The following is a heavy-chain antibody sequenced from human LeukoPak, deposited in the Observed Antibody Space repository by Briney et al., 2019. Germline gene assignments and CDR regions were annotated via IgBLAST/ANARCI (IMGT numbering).Heavy chain of an antibody. CDR2: IYSGGST. J-gene: IGHJ3*02. Sequence: GGSLRLSCAASGFIVSSNYMCWVRQAPGKGLEWVSVIYSGGSTYYADSVKGRFTISRDNSKNTLYLQMNSLRAEDTAVYYCARDSGLGYSSAFDIWGQGTMVTVSS. CDR1: GFIVSSNY. D-gene: IGHD5-18*01. V-gene: IGHV3-66*01. CDR3: ARDSGLGYSSAFDI.